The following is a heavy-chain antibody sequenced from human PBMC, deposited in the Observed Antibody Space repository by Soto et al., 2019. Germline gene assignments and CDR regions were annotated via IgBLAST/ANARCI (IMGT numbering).Heavy chain of an antibody. CDR3: AKAVPPLGQQLRKNAFDY. CDR2: ISGSGGST. J-gene: IGHJ4*02. D-gene: IGHD6-13*01. Sequence: GGSLRLSCAASGFTFSNAWMSLVRQAPGKGLEWVSAISGSGGSTYYADSVKGRFTISRDNSKNTLYLQMNSLRAEDTAVYYCAKAVPPLGQQLRKNAFDYWGQGTLVTVSS. V-gene: IGHV3-23*01. CDR1: GFTFSNAW.